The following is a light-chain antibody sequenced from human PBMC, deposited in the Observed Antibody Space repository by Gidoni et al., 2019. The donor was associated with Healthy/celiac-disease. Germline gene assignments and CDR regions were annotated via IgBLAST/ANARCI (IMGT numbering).Light chain of an antibody. Sequence: QSVLTQPPSVSAAPGQKVTISCSGSSSNIGTNYVSWYQHLPGTAPKLLIYDNNKRPRIRSGGDGRREASSASATLGITGLQTGDEADYYCGTWDSSLSAGVFGGGTKLTVL. CDR3: GTWDSSLSAGV. V-gene: IGLV1-51*01. J-gene: IGLJ3*02. CDR1: SSNIGTNY. CDR2: DNN.